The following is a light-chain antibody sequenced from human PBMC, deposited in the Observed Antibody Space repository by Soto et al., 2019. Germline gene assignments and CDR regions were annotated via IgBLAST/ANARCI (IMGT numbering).Light chain of an antibody. CDR2: DAS. CDR1: QDITNY. CDR3: QRFYNLPYT. J-gene: IGKJ3*01. V-gene: IGKV1-33*01. Sequence: DIPMTQSPSSLSASAGDRVTITCQASQDITNYLNWYQQKPGKAPKLLISDASKLEPGVPSRFSGSGSGTDFTFAISSLQPEDSATYYCQRFYNLPYTFGPGTKVEIK.